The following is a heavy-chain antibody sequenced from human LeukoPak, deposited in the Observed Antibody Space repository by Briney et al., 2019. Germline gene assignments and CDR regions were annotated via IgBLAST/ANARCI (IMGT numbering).Heavy chain of an antibody. CDR3: ARDSGSYRIFDY. Sequence: GGSLRLSCEASGFTFSSYWMSWVRQAPGKGLEWVANIKEDGSEKYYVDSVKGRFTISRDNAKDSLYLQMSSLRAEDTAVYYCARDSGSYRIFDYWGQGTLVTVSP. D-gene: IGHD1-26*01. CDR1: GFTFSSYW. V-gene: IGHV3-7*01. J-gene: IGHJ4*02. CDR2: IKEDGSEK.